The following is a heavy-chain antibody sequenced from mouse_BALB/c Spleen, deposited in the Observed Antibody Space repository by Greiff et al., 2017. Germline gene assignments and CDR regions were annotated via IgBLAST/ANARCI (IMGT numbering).Heavy chain of an antibody. CDR2: IRSKSNNYAT. CDR1: GFTFNTYA. D-gene: IGHD2-14*01. V-gene: IGHV10-1*02. J-gene: IGHJ4*01. CDR3: VRHRGMDY. Sequence: DVKLVESGGGLVQPKGSLKLSCAASGFTFNTYAMNWVRQAPGKGLEWVARIRSKSNNYATYYADSVKDRFTISRDDSQSMLYLQMNNLKTEDTAMYYCVRHRGMDYWGQGTSVTVSS.